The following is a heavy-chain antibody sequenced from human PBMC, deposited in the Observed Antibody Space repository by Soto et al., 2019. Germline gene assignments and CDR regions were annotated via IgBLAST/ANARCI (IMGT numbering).Heavy chain of an antibody. V-gene: IGHV2-5*02. Sequence: QITLKESGPTLVKPTQTLTLTCTFSAFSLTTSGVGVGWIRQPPGKALEWLALIYWDDDKRYSPSLKSRLTITKDTSKNQVVLTMSNMDPVDAATYYCAHRNYGSSWYDWFDPWGQGTLVTVSS. CDR1: AFSLTTSGVG. D-gene: IGHD6-13*01. J-gene: IGHJ5*02. CDR2: IYWDDDK. CDR3: AHRNYGSSWYDWFDP.